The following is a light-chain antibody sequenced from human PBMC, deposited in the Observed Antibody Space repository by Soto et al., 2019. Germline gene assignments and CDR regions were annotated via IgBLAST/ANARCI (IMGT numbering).Light chain of an antibody. V-gene: IGLV2-8*01. CDR2: EVT. CDR3: ISYAGSNNFV. J-gene: IGLJ1*01. Sequence: QSALTQPPSASVSPGQSVTISCTGTSSDVGGYNYVSWYQQHPGKAPKLLIYEVTKRPSGVPDRFSGSKSGNTASLTFSGLQAEDEADYYCISYAGSNNFVFGTGTQVTVL. CDR1: SSDVGGYNY.